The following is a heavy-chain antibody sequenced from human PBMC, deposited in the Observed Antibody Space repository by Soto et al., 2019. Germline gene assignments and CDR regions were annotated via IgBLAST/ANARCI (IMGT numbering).Heavy chain of an antibody. CDR3: ARDRGNLEY. Sequence: EVQLVDSGGGLVQPGGSLRLSCAASRFTFNSYWMSWVRQAPGKGLEWVANINRDGSEKFYVDSVKGRLTISRDNAKNSLYLQMNSLRDEGTAVYYCARDRGNLEYWGPGTLVTVSS. CDR1: RFTFNSYW. J-gene: IGHJ4*02. V-gene: IGHV3-7*01. CDR2: INRDGSEK.